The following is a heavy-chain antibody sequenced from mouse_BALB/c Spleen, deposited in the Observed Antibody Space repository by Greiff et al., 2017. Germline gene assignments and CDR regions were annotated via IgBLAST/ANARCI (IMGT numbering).Heavy chain of an antibody. CDR3: ARYERIYYYGSD. Sequence: QVQLQQSGAELMKPGASVKISCKATGYTFSSYWIEWVKQRPGHGLEWIGEILPGSGSTNYNEKFKGKATFTADTSSNTAYMQLSSLTSEDSAVYYCARYERIYYYGSDWGQGTTLTVSS. CDR2: ILPGSGST. CDR1: GYTFSSYW. V-gene: IGHV1-9*01. D-gene: IGHD1-1*01. J-gene: IGHJ2*01.